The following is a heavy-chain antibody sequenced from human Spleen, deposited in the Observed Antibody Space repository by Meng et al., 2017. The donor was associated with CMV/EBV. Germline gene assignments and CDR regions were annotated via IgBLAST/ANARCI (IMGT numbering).Heavy chain of an antibody. D-gene: IGHD4-23*01. CDR3: ARVYGGNAGPIDY. CDR1: GFTFSDYY. J-gene: IGHJ4*02. V-gene: IGHV3-11*04. Sequence: GGSLRLSCAASGFTFSDYYMSWIRQAPGKGLEWVSYISSSGSTIYYADSVKGRFTISRVNSKKTLYLQMNSLRAEDTAVYYCARVYGGNAGPIDYWGQGTLVTVSS. CDR2: ISSSGSTI.